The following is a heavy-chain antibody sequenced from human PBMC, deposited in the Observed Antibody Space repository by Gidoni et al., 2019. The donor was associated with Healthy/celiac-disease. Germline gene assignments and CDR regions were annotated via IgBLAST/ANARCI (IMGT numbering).Heavy chain of an antibody. D-gene: IGHD6-19*01. Sequence: EVQLVESGGGLVQPGRSLRLSCAASGFTFEDYAMHWVRQAPGKGLEWVSGISWNSGSIGYADSVKGRFTISRDNAKNSLYLQMNSLRAEDTALYYCAKAPTPLSVAGTYFDYWGQGTLVTVSS. V-gene: IGHV3-9*01. CDR3: AKAPTPLSVAGTYFDY. CDR1: GFTFEDYA. J-gene: IGHJ4*02. CDR2: ISWNSGSI.